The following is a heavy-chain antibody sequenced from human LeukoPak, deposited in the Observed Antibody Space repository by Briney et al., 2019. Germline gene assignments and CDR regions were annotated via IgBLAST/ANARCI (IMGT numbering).Heavy chain of an antibody. V-gene: IGHV4-34*01. D-gene: IGHD6-13*01. CDR1: GGSFSGYY. CDR2: INHSGST. J-gene: IGHJ4*02. Sequence: SETLSLTCAVHGGSFSGYYWSWIRQPPGKGLEWIGEINHSGSTNYNPSLKSRVTISVDTSKNQFSLKLGSVTAADTAVYYCARGPNIAAAGIDYWGQGTLVTVSS. CDR3: ARGPNIAAAGIDY.